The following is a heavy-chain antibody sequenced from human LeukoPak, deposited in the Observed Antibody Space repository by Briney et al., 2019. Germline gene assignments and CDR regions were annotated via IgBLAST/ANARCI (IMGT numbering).Heavy chain of an antibody. D-gene: IGHD3-9*01. CDR1: GGSFSGYY. J-gene: IGHJ5*02. CDR3: ASISYDILTGYYKLDWFDP. CDR2: INHSGST. V-gene: IGHV4-34*01. Sequence: SETLSLTCAVYGGSFSGYYWSWIRQPPGKGLEWIGEINHSGSTNYNPSLKSRVTISVDTSKNQFSLKLSSVTAADTAVYYCASISYDILTGYYKLDWFDPWGQGTLVTVSS.